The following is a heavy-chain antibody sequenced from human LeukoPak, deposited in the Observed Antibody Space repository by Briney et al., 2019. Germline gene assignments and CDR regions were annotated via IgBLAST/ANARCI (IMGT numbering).Heavy chain of an antibody. D-gene: IGHD6-19*01. V-gene: IGHV4-4*07. J-gene: IGHJ4*02. Sequence: PSETLSLTCTVSGGSISSYYWSWIPQPAGKGLEWIGRIYTSGSTNYNPSLKSRVTMSVDTSKNQFSLKLSSVTAADTAVYYCATPKSSSGWYWDYWGQGTLVTVSS. CDR2: IYTSGST. CDR1: GGSISSYY. CDR3: ATPKSSSGWYWDY.